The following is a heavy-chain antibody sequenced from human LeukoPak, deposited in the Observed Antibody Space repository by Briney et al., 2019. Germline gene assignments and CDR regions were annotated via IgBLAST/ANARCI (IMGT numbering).Heavy chain of an antibody. CDR3: AKRGEVSTYYYFES. Sequence: GGSLRLSCTASKFTFMNYAMHWVRQVPGKGLEWLSTIGSAGGSIFYADSVKGRFTISRDNSKSTLFLQMDSLRVEDTALYYCAKRGEVSTYYYFESWGQGALVTVSS. J-gene: IGHJ4*02. CDR1: KFTFMNYA. CDR2: IGSAGGSI. D-gene: IGHD2/OR15-2a*01. V-gene: IGHV3-23*01.